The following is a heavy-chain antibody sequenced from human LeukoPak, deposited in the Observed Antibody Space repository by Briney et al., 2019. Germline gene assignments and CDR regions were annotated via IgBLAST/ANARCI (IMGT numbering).Heavy chain of an antibody. D-gene: IGHD3-10*01. V-gene: IGHV4-34*01. CDR1: GGSFSGYY. J-gene: IGHJ6*03. CDR2: INHSGST. Sequence: SETLSLTRAVYGGSFSGYYWSWIRQPPGKGLEWIGEINHSGSTNYNPSLKIRVTISVDTSKNQFSLKLRSVTAADTAVYYCARLRAIKQRDGSGSYYKFYYYYYMDVWGKGTTVTISS. CDR3: ARLRAIKQRDGSGSYYKFYYYYYMDV.